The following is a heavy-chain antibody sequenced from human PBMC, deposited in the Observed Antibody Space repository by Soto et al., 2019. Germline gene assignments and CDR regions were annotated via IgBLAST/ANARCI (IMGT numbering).Heavy chain of an antibody. CDR3: ANHYDFWSGYPDSLDY. CDR1: GFTFTNAW. CDR2: IKSKIDGGTT. V-gene: IGHV3-15*07. J-gene: IGHJ4*02. D-gene: IGHD3-3*01. Sequence: PGGSLRLSCAASGFTFTNAWINWVRQAPGKGLEWVGRIKSKIDGGTTDFAAPVKGRFAIPRDDSQNTLYLQMNSLRAEDTAVYYCANHYDFWSGYPDSLDYWGQGTLVTVSS.